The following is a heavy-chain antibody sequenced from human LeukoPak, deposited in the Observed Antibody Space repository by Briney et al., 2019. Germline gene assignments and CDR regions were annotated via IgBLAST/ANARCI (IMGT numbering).Heavy chain of an antibody. CDR2: TYYRSKWYN. CDR3: ARDLNQHKSIAARRGFDY. J-gene: IGHJ4*02. Sequence: SQTLSLTCAISGDSVSSNSAAWNWIRQSPSRGLEWLGRTYYRSKWYNDYAVSVKSRITINPDTSKNQFSLQLNSVTPEDTAVYYCARDLNQHKSIAARRGFDYWGQGTLVTVSS. V-gene: IGHV6-1*01. CDR1: GDSVSSNSAA. D-gene: IGHD6-6*01.